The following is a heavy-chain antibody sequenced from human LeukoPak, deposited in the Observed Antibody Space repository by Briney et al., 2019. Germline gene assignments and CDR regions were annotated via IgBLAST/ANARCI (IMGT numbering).Heavy chain of an antibody. CDR3: AREGWGSRVGYSSSWFY. J-gene: IGHJ4*02. Sequence: SETLSLTCTVSGGSVSSGSSYWSWIRQPPGKGLEWIGYIYYSGSTNYNPSLKSRVTISLDKSKTQFSLKLSSVTVADTDAYYCAREGWGSRVGYSSSWFYWGQGTLVTVSS. CDR2: IYYSGST. CDR1: GGSVSSGSSY. V-gene: IGHV4-61*01. D-gene: IGHD6-13*01.